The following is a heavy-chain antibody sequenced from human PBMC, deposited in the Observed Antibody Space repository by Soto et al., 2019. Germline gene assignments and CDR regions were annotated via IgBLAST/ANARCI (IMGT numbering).Heavy chain of an antibody. CDR3: VRVPLREYYFDY. D-gene: IGHD3-3*01. V-gene: IGHV4-31*03. J-gene: IGHJ4*02. CDR2: IYYSGST. Sequence: SETLSLTCTVSGGSISSGGYYWSWIRQHPGKGLECIGYIYYSGSTYYNPSLKSRVTISVDTSKNQFSLKLSSVTAADTAVYYCVRVPLREYYFDYWGQGTLVTVSS. CDR1: GGSISSGGYY.